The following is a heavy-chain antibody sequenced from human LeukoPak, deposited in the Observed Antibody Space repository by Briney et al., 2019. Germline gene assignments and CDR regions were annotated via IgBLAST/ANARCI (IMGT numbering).Heavy chain of an antibody. D-gene: IGHD4-23*01. J-gene: IGHJ6*02. V-gene: IGHV3-7*03. CDR3: ARDRSSTVVIPYYYYGMDV. CDR1: GFTFSSYA. CDR2: IKQDGSEK. Sequence: GGSLRLSCAASGFTFSSYAMHWVRQAPGKGLEWVSNIKQDGSEKYYVDSVKGRFTISRDNAKNSLYLQMNSLRAEDTAVYYCARDRSSTVVIPYYYYGMDVWGQGTTVTVSS.